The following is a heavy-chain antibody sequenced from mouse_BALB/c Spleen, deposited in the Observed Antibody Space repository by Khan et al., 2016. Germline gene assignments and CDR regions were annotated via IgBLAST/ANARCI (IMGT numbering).Heavy chain of an antibody. Sequence: QVQLKESGPGLVAPSQSLSITCTVSGFSLTSYDISWIRQPPGKGLEWLGGIWTGGGTNYNSAFMSRMIISKDNSKSQVFLKMNSLKTDDTAIYYCVRDGYGTTYGALAYWCQGTSVTVSS. CDR2: IWTGGGT. V-gene: IGHV2-9-2*01. D-gene: IGHD1-1*01. CDR3: VRDGYGTTYGALAY. CDR1: GFSLTSYD. J-gene: IGHJ4*01.